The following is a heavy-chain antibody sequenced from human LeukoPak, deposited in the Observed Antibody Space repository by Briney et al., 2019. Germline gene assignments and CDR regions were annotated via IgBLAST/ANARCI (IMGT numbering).Heavy chain of an antibody. Sequence: ASVKVSCKASGYTFTGYYMHWVRQAPGQGLEWMGWINPNSGVTNFAQTFKGRVTMTRDTSISAAYMELSRLTSDDTAVYYRARDRTGESDFDYWGQGTLVTVSS. CDR3: ARDRTGESDFDY. CDR1: GYTFTGYY. CDR2: INPNSGVT. D-gene: IGHD7-27*01. V-gene: IGHV1-2*02. J-gene: IGHJ4*02.